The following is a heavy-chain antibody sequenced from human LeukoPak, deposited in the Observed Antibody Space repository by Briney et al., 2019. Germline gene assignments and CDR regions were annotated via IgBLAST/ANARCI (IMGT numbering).Heavy chain of an antibody. CDR3: GSIDAGDFDY. CDR1: GGSISSGGYY. V-gene: IGHV4-30-2*01. D-gene: IGHD2-21*01. J-gene: IGHJ4*02. CDR2: IYHSGST. Sequence: SETLSLTCTVSGGSISSGGYYWSWIRQAPGKGLEWIGYIYHSGSTYYNPSLKSRVTISVDRSKNQFSLKLSSVTAADTAVYYCGSIDAGDFDYWGQGTLVTVSS.